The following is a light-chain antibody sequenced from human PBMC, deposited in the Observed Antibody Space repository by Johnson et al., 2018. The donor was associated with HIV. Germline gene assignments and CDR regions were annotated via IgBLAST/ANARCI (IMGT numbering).Light chain of an antibody. J-gene: IGLJ1*01. CDR3: GTWDSSLMSGV. CDR1: SSDMGNYA. Sequence: QSVLTQPPSVSAAPGQKVTISCSGSSSDMGNYAVSWYQQLPGTAPKLLIYENNKRPSGTPDRFSGSKSGTSATLGITGLQTGDEADYYCGTWDSSLMSGVFGTGTKVTVL. V-gene: IGLV1-51*02. CDR2: ENN.